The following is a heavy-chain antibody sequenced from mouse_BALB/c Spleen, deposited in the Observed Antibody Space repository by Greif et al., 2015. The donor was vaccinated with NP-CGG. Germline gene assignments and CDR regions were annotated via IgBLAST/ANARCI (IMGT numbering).Heavy chain of an antibody. J-gene: IGHJ2*01. D-gene: IGHD2-10*02. CDR2: INPSTGYT. Sequence: QVQLKDSGAELSKPGASVKMSCKASGYTFTSYWMHWVKQRPGQGLEWIGYINPSTGYTEYNQKFKDKATLTADKSSSTAYMQLSSLTSEDSAVYYCARKYGNYFDYWGQGTTLTVSS. CDR1: GYTFTSYW. CDR3: ARKYGNYFDY. V-gene: IGHV1-7*01.